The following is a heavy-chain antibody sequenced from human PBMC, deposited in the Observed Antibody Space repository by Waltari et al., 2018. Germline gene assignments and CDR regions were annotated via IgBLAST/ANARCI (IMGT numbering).Heavy chain of an antibody. Sequence: QVQLQESGPGLVKPSETLSLNCIVSGGSLSSYPWSWIRQPPGKGLEWIGFIYDTGSANYNPSLRGRVAMSADTSKNQFSLRLSSVTAADTAVYYCARYQCTNGVCYYFDYWGQGTLVTVSS. J-gene: IGHJ4*02. D-gene: IGHD2-8*01. V-gene: IGHV4-59*08. CDR2: IYDTGSA. CDR1: GGSLSSYP. CDR3: ARYQCTNGVCYYFDY.